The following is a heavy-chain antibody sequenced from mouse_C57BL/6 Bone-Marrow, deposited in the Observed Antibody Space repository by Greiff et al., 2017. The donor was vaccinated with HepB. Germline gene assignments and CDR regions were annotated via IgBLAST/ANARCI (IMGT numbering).Heavy chain of an antibody. V-gene: IGHV14-4*01. D-gene: IGHD1-1*01. J-gene: IGHJ2*01. Sequence: VQLKQSGAELVRPGASVKLSCTASGFNIKDDYMHWVKQRPEQGLEWIGWIDPENGDTEYASKFQGKATITADTSSNTAYLQLSSLTSEDTAVYYCTTDYAHYFDYWGQGTTLTVSS. CDR1: GFNIKDDY. CDR2: IDPENGDT. CDR3: TTDYAHYFDY.